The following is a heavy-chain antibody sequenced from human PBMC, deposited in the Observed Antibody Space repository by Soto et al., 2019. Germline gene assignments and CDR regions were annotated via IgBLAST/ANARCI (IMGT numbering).Heavy chain of an antibody. J-gene: IGHJ5*02. V-gene: IGHV4-4*02. Sequence: SETLSLTCAVSGGSISSSNWWSWVRQPPGKGLEWIGEIYHSGSTNYNPSLKSRVTISVDKSKNQFSLKLSSVTAADTAVYYCARDRGYSRFNWFDPWGQGTLVTVSS. CDR3: ARDRGYSRFNWFDP. CDR2: IYHSGST. CDR1: GGSISSSNW. D-gene: IGHD6-13*01.